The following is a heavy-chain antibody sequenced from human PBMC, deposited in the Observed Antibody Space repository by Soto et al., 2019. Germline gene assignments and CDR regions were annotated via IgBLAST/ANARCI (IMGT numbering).Heavy chain of an antibody. J-gene: IGHJ6*02. V-gene: IGHV3-33*01. CDR3: ARDRVLRYFDWLLGFYYGMDV. CDR1: GFTFSSYG. CDR2: IWYDGSNK. Sequence: QVQLVESGGGVVQPGRSLRLSCAASGFTFSSYGMHWVRQAPGKGLEWVAVIWYDGSNKYYADSVKGRFTISRDNSKNXLXLXXNSLRAEDTAVYYCARDRVLRYFDWLLGFYYGMDVWGQGTTVTVSS. D-gene: IGHD3-9*01.